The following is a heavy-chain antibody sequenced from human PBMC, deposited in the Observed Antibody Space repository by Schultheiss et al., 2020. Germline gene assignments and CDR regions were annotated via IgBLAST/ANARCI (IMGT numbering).Heavy chain of an antibody. Sequence: SLKISCAASGFTFDDYAMYWVRQAPGKGLEWISGISWNGDSIGYADSVKGRFTISRDDSKSIAYLQMNSLKTEDTAVYYCTRGDYPTQYYFDYWGQGTLVTVSS. V-gene: IGHV3-9*01. D-gene: IGHD4-11*01. J-gene: IGHJ4*02. CDR1: GFTFDDYA. CDR3: TRGDYPTQYYFDY. CDR2: ISWNGDSI.